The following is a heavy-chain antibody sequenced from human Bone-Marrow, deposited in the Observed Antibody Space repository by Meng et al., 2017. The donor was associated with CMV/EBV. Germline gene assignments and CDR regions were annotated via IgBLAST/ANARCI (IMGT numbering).Heavy chain of an antibody. CDR2: INPETGDA. D-gene: IGHD2-2*02. V-gene: IGHV1-2*02. CDR3: ARDTVVVPAAIRYYYYGMDV. CDR1: GYTFTGYY. J-gene: IGHJ6*02. Sequence: ASVKVSCKASGYTFTGYYMHWVRQAPGQGLEWMGWINPETGDANYAQKFQGRVTMTRDTFITTAYMEVSRLRSDDTAVYYCARDTVVVPAAIRYYYYGMDVWGQGTTVTVSS.